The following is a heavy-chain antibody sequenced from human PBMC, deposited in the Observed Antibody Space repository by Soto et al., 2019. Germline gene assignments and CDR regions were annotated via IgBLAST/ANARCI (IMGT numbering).Heavy chain of an antibody. Sequence: GGSLRLSCVASGFTFSTYILHWVRQAPGKGVEWVSFMSSGGTNEDYVDSMKCVSFISNNGSNKYHADSTKGRFTMTSDSASNTAYMELRSLTPDDTAVYYCARGGQKNVYTSIGPWGQGTLVTVSS. J-gene: IGHJ5*02. CDR1: GFTFSTYI. CDR3: TAYMELRSLTPDDTAVYYCARGGQKNVYTSIGP. CDR2: MSSGGTNE. D-gene: IGHD1-26*01. V-gene: IGHV3-30*03.